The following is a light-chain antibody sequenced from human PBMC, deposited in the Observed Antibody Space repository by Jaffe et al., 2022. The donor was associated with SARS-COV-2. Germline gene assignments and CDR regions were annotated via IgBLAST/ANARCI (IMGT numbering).Light chain of an antibody. J-gene: IGKJ2*01. V-gene: IGKV4-1*01. CDR1: QSVLSYSNNRNF. CDR3: QQYYSVPFT. CDR2: WSS. Sequence: DIVVTQSPESLAVSLGERATINCKSSQSVLSYSNNRNFLAWYQQKAGQPPKLLIYWSSARESGVPDRFSGSGSGTDFTLTISSLRAEDVAIYYCQQYYSVPFTFGQGTKLEIK.